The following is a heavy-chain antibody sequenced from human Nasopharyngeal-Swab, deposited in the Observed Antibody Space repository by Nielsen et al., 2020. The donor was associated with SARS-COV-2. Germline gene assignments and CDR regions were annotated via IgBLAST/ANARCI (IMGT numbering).Heavy chain of an antibody. CDR1: AGSITNTRYY. CDR3: STGVKYYYDTRASFDY. CDR2: IYYTGST. J-gene: IGHJ4*02. V-gene: IGHV4-39*01. D-gene: IGHD3-22*01. Sequence: SETLSLTCTVSAGSITNTRYYWGWIRQPPGKGLEWIGTIYYTGSTYYNPSLKSRVTISADTSKNQFSLKLSSVTAADTAVYYCSTGVKYYYDTRASFDYWGQGTLVTVSS.